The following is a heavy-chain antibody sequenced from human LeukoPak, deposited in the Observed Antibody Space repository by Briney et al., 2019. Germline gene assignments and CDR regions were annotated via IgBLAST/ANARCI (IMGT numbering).Heavy chain of an antibody. CDR3: ARVPVFYYGSRKSGERGPFDY. Sequence: ASVKVSCKASGYTFITSTIHWVRQAPGQRLEWMGWINAGNGNTKYSQNFQDRVTITRDTFASTAYMELSSLRSEDTAVYYCARVPVFYYGSRKSGERGPFDYWGQGTLVTVSS. CDR2: INAGNGNT. D-gene: IGHD3-10*01. J-gene: IGHJ4*02. V-gene: IGHV1-3*01. CDR1: GYTFITST.